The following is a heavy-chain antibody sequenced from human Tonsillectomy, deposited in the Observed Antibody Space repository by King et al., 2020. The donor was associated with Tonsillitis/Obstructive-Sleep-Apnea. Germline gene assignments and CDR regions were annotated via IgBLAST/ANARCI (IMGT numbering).Heavy chain of an antibody. J-gene: IGHJ3*02. Sequence: VQLVESGAEVKKPGASVKVSCKASGYTFTSYYMHWVRQDPGQGLEWMGIINPSGGSTSYAQKFQGRVTMTRDTSTSTVYMELSSLRSEDTAVYYCARDLGYCSGGSCVNDAFDIWGQGTMVTVSS. D-gene: IGHD2-15*01. CDR1: GYTFTSYY. CDR2: INPSGGST. V-gene: IGHV1-46*01. CDR3: ARDLGYCSGGSCVNDAFDI.